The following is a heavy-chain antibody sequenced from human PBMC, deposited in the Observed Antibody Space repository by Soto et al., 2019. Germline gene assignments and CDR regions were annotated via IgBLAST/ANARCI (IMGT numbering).Heavy chain of an antibody. Sequence: GASVKVSCKASGYTFTSYYMHWVRQAPGQGLEWMGIINPSGGSTSYAQKFQGRVTMTRDTSTSTVYMELSSLRSEDTAVCYCARLSIAAAGTGYFDYWGQGTLVTVSS. J-gene: IGHJ4*02. CDR3: ARLSIAAAGTGYFDY. CDR1: GYTFTSYY. D-gene: IGHD6-13*01. V-gene: IGHV1-46*01. CDR2: INPSGGST.